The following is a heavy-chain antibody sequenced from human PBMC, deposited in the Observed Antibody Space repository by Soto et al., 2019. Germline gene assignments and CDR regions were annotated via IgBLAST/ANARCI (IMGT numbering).Heavy chain of an antibody. V-gene: IGHV4-31*03. D-gene: IGHD3-10*01. J-gene: IGHJ4*02. CDR1: GGSISSGDYY. CDR2: IYYSGST. CDR3: ASLPHGSGIHYFDY. Sequence: SETLSLTCTVSGGSISSGDYYWSWIRQHPGKGLEWIGYIYYSGSTYYNPSLKSRVTISVDTSKNQFTLKLNSVTAADTAVYYCASLPHGSGIHYFDYWGQGTLVTSPQ.